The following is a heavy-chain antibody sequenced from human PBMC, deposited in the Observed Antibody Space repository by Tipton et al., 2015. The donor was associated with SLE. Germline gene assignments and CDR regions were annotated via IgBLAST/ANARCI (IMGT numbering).Heavy chain of an antibody. CDR2: IDYSGVT. CDR3: SKNYGVASYYFDS. D-gene: IGHD4-17*01. J-gene: IGHJ4*02. Sequence: TLSLTCSVSDGSVSTYSWSWIRQPPGKGLEYIGYIDYSGVTRYNPSLESRVTISVDTSNNLFSLKLISVTAAVTAVYFCSKNYGVASYYFDSWGQGTLVTVSS. V-gene: IGHV4-59*02. CDR1: DGSVSTYS.